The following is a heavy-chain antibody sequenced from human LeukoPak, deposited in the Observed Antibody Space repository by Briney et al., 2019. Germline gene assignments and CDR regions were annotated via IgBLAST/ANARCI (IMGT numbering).Heavy chain of an antibody. CDR3: ARDAFPGVVAFDI. Sequence: PGGSLRLSCAASGFTFSDYYMSWIRQAPGKGLEWVSYISYSGNTIYYADSVKGRFTISRDNAKNSLYLQMNSLRAEDTALYYCARDAFPGVVAFDIWGQGTMVTVSS. J-gene: IGHJ3*02. V-gene: IGHV3-11*01. D-gene: IGHD2-15*01. CDR1: GFTFSDYY. CDR2: ISYSGNTI.